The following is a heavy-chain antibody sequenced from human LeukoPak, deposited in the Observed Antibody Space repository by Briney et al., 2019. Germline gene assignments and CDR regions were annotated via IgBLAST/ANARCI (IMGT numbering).Heavy chain of an antibody. CDR2: IYSGGST. CDR1: GFTVSSNY. J-gene: IGHJ4*02. D-gene: IGHD1-26*01. Sequence: GRSLRLSCAASGFTVSSNYMSWVRQAPGKGLEWVSVIYSGGSTYYADSVKGRFTISRDNSKNTLYLQMNSLRAEDTAVYYCARDPSGSSGLTYWGQGTLVTVSS. CDR3: ARDPSGSSGLTY. V-gene: IGHV3-66*01.